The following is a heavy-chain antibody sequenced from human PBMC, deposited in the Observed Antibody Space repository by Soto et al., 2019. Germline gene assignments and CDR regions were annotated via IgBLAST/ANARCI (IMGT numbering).Heavy chain of an antibody. V-gene: IGHV4-31*03. CDR3: ARRGGGGAAAHFDY. CDR1: GGSISSGGYY. D-gene: IGHD6-13*01. J-gene: IGHJ4*02. CDR2: IYYSGST. Sequence: PSETLSLTCTVSGGSISSGGYYWSWIRQHPGKGLEWIGYIYYSGSTYYNPSLKSRVTISVDTSKNQFSLKLSSVTAADTAVYYCARRGGGGAAAHFDYWGQETLVTVSS.